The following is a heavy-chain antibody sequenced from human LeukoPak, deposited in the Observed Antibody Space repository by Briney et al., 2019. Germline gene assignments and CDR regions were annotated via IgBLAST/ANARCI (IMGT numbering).Heavy chain of an antibody. J-gene: IGHJ4*02. Sequence: PGGSLRLSCAASGFTFSSYWMHWVRQAPGKGLVWVSRINSDGSSTRYADSVKGRFTISRDNAKNTLYLQMNSLRAEDTAVYYCARENPLVVTASDYWGQGTLVTVSS. D-gene: IGHD2-21*02. CDR2: INSDGSST. CDR1: GFTFSSYW. V-gene: IGHV3-74*01. CDR3: ARENPLVVTASDY.